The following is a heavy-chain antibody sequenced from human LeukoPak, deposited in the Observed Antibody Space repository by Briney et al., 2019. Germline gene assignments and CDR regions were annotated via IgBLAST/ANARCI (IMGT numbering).Heavy chain of an antibody. CDR2: VYYGRTT. CDR3: VRHDGRGGATMGAFDS. Sequence: SETLSLTCTVSAASFISSSHHWGWIRQSPGKGLEWIGTVYYGRTTYYNPSLDGRVAISLDTSANHFSLQLNSVTAADTAVYYCVRHDGRGGATMGAFDSWGQGSLVTVSS. J-gene: IGHJ5*01. V-gene: IGHV4-39*01. D-gene: IGHD5-12*01. CDR1: AASFISSSHH.